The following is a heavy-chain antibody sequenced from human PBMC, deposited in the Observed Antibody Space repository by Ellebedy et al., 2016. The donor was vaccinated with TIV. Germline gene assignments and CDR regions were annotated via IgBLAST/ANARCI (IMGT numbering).Heavy chain of an antibody. CDR3: ASGIAAVIFEIEYYYGMDV. D-gene: IGHD6-13*01. V-gene: IGHV3-74*01. CDR2: INSDGSST. CDR1: GFTFSSYW. J-gene: IGHJ6*02. Sequence: GESLKISXAASGFTFSSYWMHWVRQAPGKGLVWVSRINSDGSSTSYADSAKGRFTISRDNAKNTLYLQMNSLRAEDTAVYYCASGIAAVIFEIEYYYGMDVWGQGTTVTVSS.